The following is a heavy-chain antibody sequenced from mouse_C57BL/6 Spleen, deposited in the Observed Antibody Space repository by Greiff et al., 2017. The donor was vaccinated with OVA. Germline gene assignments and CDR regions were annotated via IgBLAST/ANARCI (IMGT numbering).Heavy chain of an antibody. V-gene: IGHV1-26*01. Sequence: EVQLQQSGPELVKPGASVKISCKASGYTFTDYYMNWVKQSHGKSLEWIGDINPNNGGTSYNQKFKGKATLTVDKSSSTAYMELRSLTSEVSAVYYGARWAITTVVAPHYAMDYWGQGTSVTVSS. J-gene: IGHJ4*01. CDR1: GYTFTDYY. D-gene: IGHD1-1*01. CDR3: ARWAITTVVAPHYAMDY. CDR2: INPNNGGT.